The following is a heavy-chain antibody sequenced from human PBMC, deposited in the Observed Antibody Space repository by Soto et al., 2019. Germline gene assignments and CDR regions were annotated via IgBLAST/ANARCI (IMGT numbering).Heavy chain of an antibody. Sequence: SETLSLTCTVSGGSISSYYWSWIRQPAGKGLEWIGRIYTSGSTNYNPSLKSRVTMSVDTSKNQFSLKLSSVTAADTAVYYCVRVPAPGVYRSDPLYGMVVLGPGTTVTVSS. V-gene: IGHV4-4*07. D-gene: IGHD6-19*01. CDR3: VRVPAPGVYRSDPLYGMVV. J-gene: IGHJ6*02. CDR2: IYTSGST. CDR1: GGSISSYY.